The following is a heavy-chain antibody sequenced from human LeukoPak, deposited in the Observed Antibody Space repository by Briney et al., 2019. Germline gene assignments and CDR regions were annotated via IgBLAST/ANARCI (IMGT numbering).Heavy chain of an antibody. CDR2: IYYSGST. CDR3: ARSGLVGVSIDY. CDR1: GGPISSYY. D-gene: IGHD1-26*01. Sequence: PSETLSLTCTVSGGPISSYYWSWIRQPPGKGLEWIGYIYYSGSTNYNPSLKSRVTISVDTSKNQFSLKLSSVTAADTAVYYCARSGLVGVSIDYWGQGTLVTVSS. V-gene: IGHV4-59*01. J-gene: IGHJ4*02.